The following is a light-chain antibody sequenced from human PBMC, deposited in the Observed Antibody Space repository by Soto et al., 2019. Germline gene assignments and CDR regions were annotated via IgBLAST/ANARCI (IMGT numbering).Light chain of an antibody. Sequence: EIVLTQSPGTLSLSPGERATLSCRASQSVSSSYLAWYQQKPGPAPRLLLYETSSRATGIPDMFSGSGSGTDFTLTISRLEPEVFAVYYWQQYGSSPQTFGQGTKVEI. J-gene: IGKJ1*01. CDR1: QSVSSSY. CDR2: ETS. V-gene: IGKV3-20*01. CDR3: QQYGSSPQT.